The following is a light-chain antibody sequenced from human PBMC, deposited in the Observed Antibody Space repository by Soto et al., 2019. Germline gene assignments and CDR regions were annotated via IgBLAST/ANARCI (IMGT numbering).Light chain of an antibody. CDR1: SSDVGSYNL. Sequence: QSALTQPASVSGSPGQSITISCTGTSSDVGSYNLVSWYQQHPGKAPKLMIYEGSKRPSGVSNRFPGSNSGNTASLTISGLQAEDEADYYCCSYAGSRVFGGGTNVTVL. J-gene: IGLJ3*02. CDR2: EGS. V-gene: IGLV2-23*01. CDR3: CSYAGSRV.